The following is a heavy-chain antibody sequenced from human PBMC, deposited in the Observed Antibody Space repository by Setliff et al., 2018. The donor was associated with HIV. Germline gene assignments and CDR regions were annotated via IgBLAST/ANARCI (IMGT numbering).Heavy chain of an antibody. CDR1: GGSFSGYY. J-gene: IGHJ5*02. V-gene: IGHV4-34*01. D-gene: IGHD2-15*01. Sequence: SETLSLTCAVYGGSFSGYYWSCIRQPPGKGLEWIGEIDHSGNTNYNPSLKSRVTVSVDTSKNHFSLKLRSVTAADTAMYYCARRRCSAASCPDNSWNWLDPWGQGTLVTVSS. CDR3: ARRRCSAASCPDNSWNWLDP. CDR2: IDHSGNT.